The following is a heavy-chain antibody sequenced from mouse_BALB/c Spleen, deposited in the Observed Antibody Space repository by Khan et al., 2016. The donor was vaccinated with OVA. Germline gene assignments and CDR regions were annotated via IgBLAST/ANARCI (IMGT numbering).Heavy chain of an antibody. V-gene: IGHV3-1*02. D-gene: IGHD2-1*01. CDR1: GYSITSGYS. J-gene: IGHJ4*01. Sequence: EVQLVESGPDLVKPSQSLSLTCTVTGYSITSGYSWHWIRQFPGNKLEWMGYIYYSGSINHNPSFKSRISITRDTSKNQFFLQLNSVTNEETAKYYCARDGNYMDYWGQGTSVTVSS. CDR3: ARDGNYMDY. CDR2: IYYSGSI.